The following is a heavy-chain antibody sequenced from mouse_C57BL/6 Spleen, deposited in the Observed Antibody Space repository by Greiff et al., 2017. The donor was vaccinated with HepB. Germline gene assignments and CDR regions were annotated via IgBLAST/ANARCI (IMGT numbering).Heavy chain of an antibody. CDR3: ASAGSSYNYAMDY. CDR2: IYPGDGDT. V-gene: IGHV1-80*01. CDR1: GYAFSSYW. Sequence: VKLQHSGAELVKPGASVKISCKASGYAFSSYWMNWVKQRPGKGLEWIGQIYPGDGDTNYNGKFKGKATLTADKSSSTAYMQLSSLTSEDSAVYFCASAGSSYNYAMDYWGQGTSVTVSS. J-gene: IGHJ4*01. D-gene: IGHD1-1*01.